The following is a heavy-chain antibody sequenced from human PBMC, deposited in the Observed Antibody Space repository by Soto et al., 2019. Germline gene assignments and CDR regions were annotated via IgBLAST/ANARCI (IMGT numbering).Heavy chain of an antibody. D-gene: IGHD1-20*01. CDR2: IGGRGTVT. CDR3: AKDAVPYNGKWDWFDS. V-gene: IGHV3-23*01. J-gene: IGHJ5*01. Sequence: DVQLLESGGGLVQPGGSLTLSCAASKFTFSDFAMSWVRQAPAKGLEWVSSIGGRGTVTYYADSVKGRFTISRDHSKNTLFLQMDGLRDEDTAVYYCAKDAVPYNGKWDWFDSWGQGTLVIVSS. CDR1: KFTFSDFA.